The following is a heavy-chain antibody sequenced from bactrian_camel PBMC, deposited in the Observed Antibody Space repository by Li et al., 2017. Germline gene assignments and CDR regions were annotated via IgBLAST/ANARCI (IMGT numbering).Heavy chain of an antibody. CDR3: AAFGGTYYTGAYWA. CDR1: DGFTSD. D-gene: IGHD2*01. J-gene: IGHJ6*01. Sequence: HVQLVESGGGSVQAGESLRLSCTASDGFTSDMGWYRQVSGDECDLISVITTDGRTHYEDSVKGRFTCSKDNAKNTLVLEMNGLRPEDTAVYYCAAFGGTYYTGAYWAWGQGTQVTVS. CDR2: ITTDGRT. V-gene: IGHV3S53*01.